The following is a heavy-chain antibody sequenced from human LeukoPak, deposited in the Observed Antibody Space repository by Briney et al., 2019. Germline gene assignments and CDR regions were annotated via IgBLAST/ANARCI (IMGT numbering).Heavy chain of an antibody. CDR1: GFTFSSYP. CDR3: ARLTPAHFAYYYYPVV. V-gene: IGHV3-64*01. CDR2: ISSNQGST. J-gene: IGHJ6*03. Sequence: GGSLRLSCPASGFTFSSYPMHCVRQAPRTGLEYASAISSNQGSTYYANSVKGRFTISRDNSKNTPYLQMGSLRADDMAVYYCARLTPAHFAYYYYPVVWGKVTTVTVS. D-gene: IGHD4/OR15-4a*01.